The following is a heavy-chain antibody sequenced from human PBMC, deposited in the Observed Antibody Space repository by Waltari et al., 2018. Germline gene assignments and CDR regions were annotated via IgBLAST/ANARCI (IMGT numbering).Heavy chain of an antibody. CDR1: GFTFSRYG. D-gene: IGHD3-22*01. CDR2: IWYDGSNK. J-gene: IGHJ2*01. V-gene: IGHV3-33*01. Sequence: QVQLVESGGGVVQPGRSLRLSCAASGFTFSRYGMHWVRPAPGKGLEWVAVIWYDGSNKYYADSVKGRFTISRDNSKNTLYLQMNSRRAEDTAVYYCARAAPPYYDSSCYYGYWYFDLWGRGTLVTVSS. CDR3: ARAAPPYYDSSCYYGYWYFDL.